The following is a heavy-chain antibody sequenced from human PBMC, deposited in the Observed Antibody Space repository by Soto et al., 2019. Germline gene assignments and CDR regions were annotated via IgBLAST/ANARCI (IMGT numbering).Heavy chain of an antibody. CDR2: IAHNGGST. Sequence: EVHLLESGGGLVQPGGSLRLSCAVTGFTFSNYAMNWVRQTPGKGLEWVSAIAHNGGSTYYADSVKGRFTLSRDNSKNTLYLQMTGLRAEDTAVYYCAKGSSDYRPYSFDNWGQGTPVTVSS. D-gene: IGHD3-22*01. J-gene: IGHJ4*02. V-gene: IGHV3-23*01. CDR1: GFTFSNYA. CDR3: AKGSSDYRPYSFDN.